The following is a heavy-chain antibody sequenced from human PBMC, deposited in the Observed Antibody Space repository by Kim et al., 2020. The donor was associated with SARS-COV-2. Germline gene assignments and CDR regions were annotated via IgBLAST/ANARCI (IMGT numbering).Heavy chain of an antibody. CDR1: GFMFRTYW. J-gene: IGHJ4*02. V-gene: IGHV3-7*03. CDR2: IKQDGSEK. CDR3: ARTIRDFGGYYFDY. Sequence: GGSLRLSCAASGFMFRTYWMSWVRQAPGKGLEWVANIKQDGSEKYFVDSVKGRFTISRDNAKNSLYLQMNSLRAEDTAVYYCARTIRDFGGYYFDYWGQGALVTVSS. D-gene: IGHD2-15*01.